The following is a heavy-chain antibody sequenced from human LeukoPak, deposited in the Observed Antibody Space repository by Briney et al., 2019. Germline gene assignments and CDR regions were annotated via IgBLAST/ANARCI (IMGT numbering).Heavy chain of an antibody. J-gene: IGHJ5*02. V-gene: IGHV1-2*02. CDR3: ARVGRYCSSTSCYTGDWFDP. CDR1: GYTFTGYY. Sequence: ASVKVSCKASGYTFTGYYMHWVRQAPGQGLEWMGWINPNSGGTNYAQKFQGRVTTTRDTSISTAYMELSRLRSDDTAVYYCARVGRYCSSTSCYTGDWFDPWGQGTLVTVSS. CDR2: INPNSGGT. D-gene: IGHD2-2*02.